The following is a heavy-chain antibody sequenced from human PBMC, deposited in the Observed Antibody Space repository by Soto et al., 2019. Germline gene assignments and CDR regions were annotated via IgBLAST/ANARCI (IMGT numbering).Heavy chain of an antibody. V-gene: IGHV1-69*06. D-gene: IGHD1-1*01. CDR1: GGTFSSYA. CDR3: ARSLQHPYYCYYGMDV. Sequence: SVKVSCKASGGTFSSYAISWVRQAPGQGLEWMGGIIPIFGTANYAQKFQGRVTITADKSTSTAYMELSSLRSEDTAAYYCARSLQHPYYCYYGMDVWGQGTTVTVSS. J-gene: IGHJ6*02. CDR2: IIPIFGTA.